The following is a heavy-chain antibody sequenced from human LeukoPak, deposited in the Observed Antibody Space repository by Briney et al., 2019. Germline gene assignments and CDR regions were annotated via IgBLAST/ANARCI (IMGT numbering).Heavy chain of an antibody. CDR2: INPSGGST. CDR1: GYTFTSYY. D-gene: IGHD6-13*01. J-gene: IGHJ3*02. Sequence: WASVKVSCKASGYTFTSYYMHWVRQAPGQGLEWMGIINPSGGSTSYAQKLQGRVTMTTDTSTSTAYMELRSLRSDDTAVYYCARITSSSWIDAFDIWGQGTMVTVSS. CDR3: ARITSSSWIDAFDI. V-gene: IGHV1-46*01.